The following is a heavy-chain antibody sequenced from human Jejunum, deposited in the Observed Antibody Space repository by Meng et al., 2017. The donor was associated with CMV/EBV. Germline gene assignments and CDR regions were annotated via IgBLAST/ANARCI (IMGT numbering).Heavy chain of an antibody. CDR3: ATSFDRGIVKLDF. D-gene: IGHD2/OR15-2a*01. V-gene: IGHV3-23*01. Sequence: ASGFTFSSCVMTWVRQAPGKGLEWVSALSDSGYSTYYADSVKGRFTISRDNAKNTPYLQMNSLRAEDTAVYYCATSFDRGIVKLDFWGQGTLVTVSS. CDR1: GFTFSSCV. CDR2: LSDSGYST. J-gene: IGHJ4*02.